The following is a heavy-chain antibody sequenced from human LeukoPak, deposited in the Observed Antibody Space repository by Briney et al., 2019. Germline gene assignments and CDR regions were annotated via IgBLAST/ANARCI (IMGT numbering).Heavy chain of an antibody. V-gene: IGHV1-69*01. CDR2: IIINSGTT. J-gene: IGHJ4*02. CDR1: GGTFSNYA. CDR3: ARPRTYYDFWRGYPPFDY. D-gene: IGHD3-3*01. Sequence: SVKVSCKASGGTFSNYAISWVRQAPGQGLEWMGGIIINSGTTNYAQKYQGRVTITADESTSTVYMELSSLRSEDTAVYYCARPRTYYDFWRGYPPFDYWGQGTLVTVSS.